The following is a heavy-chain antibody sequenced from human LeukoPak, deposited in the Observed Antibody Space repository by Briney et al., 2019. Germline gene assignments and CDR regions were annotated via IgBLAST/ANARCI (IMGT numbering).Heavy chain of an antibody. CDR3: AKYGPQDSGSSHFDY. Sequence: GGSLRLSCAASGFTFSSYWMNWVRQAPGKGLVWVSRIASDGSSTTYADSVKGRLTISRDNAKNMLYLQVNSLRAEDTAIYYCAKYGPQDSGSSHFDYWGQGALVTVSS. CDR2: IASDGSST. D-gene: IGHD1-26*01. J-gene: IGHJ4*02. CDR1: GFTFSSYW. V-gene: IGHV3-74*01.